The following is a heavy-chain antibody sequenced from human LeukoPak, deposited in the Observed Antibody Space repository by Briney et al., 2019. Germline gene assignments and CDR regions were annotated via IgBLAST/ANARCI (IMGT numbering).Heavy chain of an antibody. V-gene: IGHV1-18*04. D-gene: IGHD6-13*01. CDR1: GYTFTGYY. Sequence: ASVKVSCKASGYTFTGYYTHWVRQAPGQGLEWMGWISAYNGNTNYAQKLQGRVTMTTDTSTSTAYMELRSLRSDDTAVYYCADSSSLSKDAFDIWGQGTMVTVSS. CDR3: ADSSSLSKDAFDI. J-gene: IGHJ3*02. CDR2: ISAYNGNT.